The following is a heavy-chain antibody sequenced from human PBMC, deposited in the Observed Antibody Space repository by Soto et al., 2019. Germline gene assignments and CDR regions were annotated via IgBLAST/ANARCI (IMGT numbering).Heavy chain of an antibody. Sequence: GGSLRLSCAASGFTFSNYAMTWVRQAPGKGLEWVSVISDSGGSTYYADSVKGRFTISRDNSKNTLYLQMNSLRAEDTAVYYCARRPLSNWFDPWGQGTLVTVSS. J-gene: IGHJ5*02. D-gene: IGHD3-16*02. CDR3: ARRPLSNWFDP. CDR1: GFTFSNYA. V-gene: IGHV3-23*01. CDR2: ISDSGGST.